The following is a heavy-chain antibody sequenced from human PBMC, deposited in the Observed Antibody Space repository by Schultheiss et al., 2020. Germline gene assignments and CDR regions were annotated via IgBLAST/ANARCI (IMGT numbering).Heavy chain of an antibody. J-gene: IGHJ3*02. CDR1: GGSFSGYY. Sequence: SETLSLTCAVYGGSFSGYYWSWIRQHPGKGLEWIGYIYYSGSTYYNPSLKSRVTISVDTSKNQFSLKLSSVTAADTAVYYCARARVPASDAFDIWGQGTMVTVSS. CDR2: IYYSGST. CDR3: ARARVPASDAFDI. V-gene: IGHV4-31*11. D-gene: IGHD1-14*01.